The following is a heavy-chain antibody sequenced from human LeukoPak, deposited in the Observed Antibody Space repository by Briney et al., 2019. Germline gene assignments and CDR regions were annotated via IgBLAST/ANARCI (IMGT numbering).Heavy chain of an antibody. CDR1: GGTFSSYA. Sequence: GGSVKVSCKASGGTFSSYAISWVRQAPGQGLEWMGRMSPIFGTANYAQKFQGRGTITTDETTSTAYMDLSTLRSEDTAVYYCARGENRGYCSGGSCYLNWFDPWGQGTLVTVSS. CDR2: MSPIFGTA. CDR3: ARGENRGYCSGGSCYLNWFDP. J-gene: IGHJ5*02. V-gene: IGHV1-69*05. D-gene: IGHD2-15*01.